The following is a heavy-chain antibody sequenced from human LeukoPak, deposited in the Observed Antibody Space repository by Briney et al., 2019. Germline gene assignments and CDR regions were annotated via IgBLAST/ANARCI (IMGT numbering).Heavy chain of an antibody. CDR3: ARDLVTVTKGLDI. Sequence: SETLSLTCAASADSFSSHYWTWIRQSPGKGLEWIGYISYIGSTNYNPSLKSRVTFSIDTSKNQFSLKLRSVTAADTAVYYCARDLVTVTKGLDIWGQGTMVSVSS. D-gene: IGHD4-17*01. CDR1: ADSFSSHY. V-gene: IGHV4-59*11. CDR2: ISYIGST. J-gene: IGHJ3*02.